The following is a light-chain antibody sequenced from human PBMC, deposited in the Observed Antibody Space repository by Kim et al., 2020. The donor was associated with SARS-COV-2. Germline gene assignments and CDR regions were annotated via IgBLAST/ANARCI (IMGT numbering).Light chain of an antibody. CDR1: KLGDKY. V-gene: IGLV3-1*01. CDR3: QAWDSRNVV. J-gene: IGLJ2*01. Sequence: SVSPGQTASITCSGDKLGDKYACWYQQKPGKSPVLVIYQYTKRPSGIPERFSGSNSGNTATLIISGTQAMDEADYYCQAWDSRNVVFGGGTQLTVL. CDR2: QYT.